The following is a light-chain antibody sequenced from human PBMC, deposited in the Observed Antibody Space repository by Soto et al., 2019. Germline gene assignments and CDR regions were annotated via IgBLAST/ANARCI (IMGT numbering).Light chain of an antibody. CDR2: AAS. V-gene: IGKV3-15*01. J-gene: IGKJ5*01. CDR1: HSVSTS. Sequence: EIVLTQSPATLSLSPGERATLSCRASHSVSTSLAWYQQKPGQAPRLLIYAASTRATGIPARFSGSGSGTEFTLTISSLQSEDFAVYYCQQYKNWPPITFGQGTRLEIK. CDR3: QQYKNWPPIT.